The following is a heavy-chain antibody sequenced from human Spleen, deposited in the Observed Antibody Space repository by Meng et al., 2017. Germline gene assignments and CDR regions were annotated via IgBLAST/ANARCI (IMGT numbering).Heavy chain of an antibody. D-gene: IGHD6-19*01. CDR1: GDSVSGNSAA. CDR3: AHGWAFDY. CDR2: TYYRSEWYN. J-gene: IGHJ4*02. V-gene: IGHV6-1*01. Sequence: QVQLQQSGPGLVEPSQTLSLTCAISGDSVSGNSAAWNWIRQSPSRGLEWLGRTYYRSEWYNDYAVSVQGRITINADTSKNQFSLQLNSVTPEDTAVYYCAHGWAFDYWGQGTLVTVSS.